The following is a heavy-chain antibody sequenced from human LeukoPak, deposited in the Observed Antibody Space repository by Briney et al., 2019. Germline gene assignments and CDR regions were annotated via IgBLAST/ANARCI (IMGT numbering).Heavy chain of an antibody. CDR3: ARAGGYDYVWGSYRYDAFDI. V-gene: IGHV1-69*05. J-gene: IGHJ3*02. CDR2: IIPIFGTT. Sequence: VASVKVSCKASGGTFSSYAISWVRQAPGQGLEWMGRIIPIFGTTKYAQKFQGRVTITTDESTSTAYMELSSLRSEDTAVYYCARAGGYDYVWGSYRYDAFDIWGQGTMVTVSS. CDR1: GGTFSSYA. D-gene: IGHD3-16*02.